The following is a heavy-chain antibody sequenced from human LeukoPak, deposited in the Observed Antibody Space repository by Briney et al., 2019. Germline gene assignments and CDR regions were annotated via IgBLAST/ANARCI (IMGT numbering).Heavy chain of an antibody. CDR1: GGSISSGSYY. CDR2: IYYSGST. CDR3: ARGPNDYGDPHFDY. V-gene: IGHV4-61*01. J-gene: IGHJ4*02. D-gene: IGHD4/OR15-4a*01. Sequence: SQTLSLTCTVAGGSISSGSYYWSWIRQPPGKGLECIGYIYYSGSTNYNPSLKSRVTMSVDTSKNQFSLKLSSVTAADTAVYYCARGPNDYGDPHFDYWGQGTLVTVSS.